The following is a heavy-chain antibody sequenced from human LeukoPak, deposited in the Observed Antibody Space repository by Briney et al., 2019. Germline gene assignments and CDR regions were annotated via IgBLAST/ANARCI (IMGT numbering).Heavy chain of an antibody. V-gene: IGHV1-18*04. CDR2: VSAYNGNT. CDR3: ARVLSPYSSSFPPRHNGFDP. D-gene: IGHD6-13*01. CDR1: GYTFTSYG. J-gene: IGHJ5*02. Sequence: ASVKVSCKASGYTFTSYGISWVRQGPAQGLEWMGWVSAYNGNTNYAQKHQGRVTMTTDTSTSTAYMELRSLRSDDTAVYYCARVLSPYSSSFPPRHNGFDPWGQGTLVTVSS.